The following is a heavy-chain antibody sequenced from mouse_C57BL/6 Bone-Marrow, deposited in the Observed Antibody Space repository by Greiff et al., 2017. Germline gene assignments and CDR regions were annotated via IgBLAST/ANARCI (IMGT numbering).Heavy chain of an antibody. V-gene: IGHV2-2*01. J-gene: IGHJ1*03. CDR3: ARNPLYYGSSYWYFDV. D-gene: IGHD1-1*01. Sequence: VQLQESGPGLVQPSQSLSITCTVSGFSLTSYGVHWVRQSPGKGLEWLGVIWSGGSTDYNAAFISRLSISKDNSKSQVFFKMNSLQADDTAIYYCARNPLYYGSSYWYFDVWGTGTTVTVSS. CDR2: IWSGGST. CDR1: GFSLTSYG.